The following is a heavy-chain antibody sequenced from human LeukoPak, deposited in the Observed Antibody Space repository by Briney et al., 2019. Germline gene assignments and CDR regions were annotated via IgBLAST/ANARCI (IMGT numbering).Heavy chain of an antibody. D-gene: IGHD6-19*01. CDR1: GGTFSSYA. CDR2: IIPILGIA. J-gene: IGHJ4*02. Sequence: EASVKVSCKASGGTFSSYAISWVRQAPGQGLEWMGRIIPILGIANYAQKFQGRVTITADKSTSTAYMELSSLRSEDTAVYYCAIRYSVAGTGVDYWGQGTLVTVSS. V-gene: IGHV1-69*04. CDR3: AIRYSVAGTGVDY.